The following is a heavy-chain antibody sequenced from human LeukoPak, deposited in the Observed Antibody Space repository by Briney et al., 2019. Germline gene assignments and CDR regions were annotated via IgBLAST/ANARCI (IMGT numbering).Heavy chain of an antibody. Sequence: PSETLSLTCTVSGYSISSGYYWGWIRQPPGKGLEWIGSIYHSGSTYYNPSLKSRVTISVDTSKNQFSLKLSSVTAADTAVYCCARGGNYWPQWWFDPWGRGTLVSVSS. J-gene: IGHJ5*02. CDR2: IYHSGST. CDR1: GYSISSGYY. CDR3: ARGGNYWPQWWFDP. D-gene: IGHD1-26*01. V-gene: IGHV4-38-2*02.